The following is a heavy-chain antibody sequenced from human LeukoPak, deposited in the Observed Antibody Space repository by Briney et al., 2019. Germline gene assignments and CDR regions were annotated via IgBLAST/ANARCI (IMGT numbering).Heavy chain of an antibody. CDR1: GGSISSYY. D-gene: IGHD1-26*01. CDR2: IYTSRST. Sequence: PSETLSLTCTVSGGSISSYYWSWLRQPAGKGLEWIGRIYTSRSTNYTPSLKSRVTMSVATSKNQFSLKLSSVTAADTAVYYCARDTSGSYFWDTDAFDIWGQGTMVTVSS. CDR3: ARDTSGSYFWDTDAFDI. J-gene: IGHJ3*02. V-gene: IGHV4-4*07.